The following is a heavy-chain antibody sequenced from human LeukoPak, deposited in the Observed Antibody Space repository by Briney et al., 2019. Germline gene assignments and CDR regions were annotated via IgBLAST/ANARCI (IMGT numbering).Heavy chain of an antibody. Sequence: ETLSLTCAVSGGSISGGGYSWSWVRQAPGKGLEWVSAISGSGGSTYYAGSVKGRFTISRDNSKNTLYLQMNSLRAEDTAVYYCAKDYVWGSYRYYFDYWGQGTLVTVSS. CDR3: AKDYVWGSYRYYFDY. J-gene: IGHJ4*02. V-gene: IGHV3-23*01. CDR2: ISGSGGST. D-gene: IGHD3-16*02. CDR1: GGSISGGGYS.